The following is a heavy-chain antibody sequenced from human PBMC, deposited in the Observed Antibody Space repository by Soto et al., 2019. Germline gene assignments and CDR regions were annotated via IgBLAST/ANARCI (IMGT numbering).Heavy chain of an antibody. CDR3: ARVRRSSGYYYGY. V-gene: IGHV1-46*01. J-gene: IGHJ4*02. CDR1: GYTFTSYY. Sequence: SVQVSCKAAGYTFTSYYMHWVRQAAGQGLEWMGIINPSGGSTGYAQKFQGRVTMTRDTSTSTVYMELSSLRSEDTAVYSCARVRRSSGYYYGYWGQGTPVTVSS. CDR2: INPSGGST. D-gene: IGHD3-22*01.